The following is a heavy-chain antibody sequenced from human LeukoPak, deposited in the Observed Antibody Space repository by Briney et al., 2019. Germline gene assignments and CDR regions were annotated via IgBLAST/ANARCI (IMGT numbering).Heavy chain of an antibody. CDR2: ISTYNGNT. J-gene: IGHJ4*02. D-gene: IGHD5-18*01. CDR1: GYTFTSYG. V-gene: IGHV1-18*01. CDR3: ARGSSYGFSMGY. Sequence: ASVKVSCKASGYTFTSYGISWVRQAPGQGLEWTGWISTYNGNTNYAQKLQGRVAMITDTSTTTAYMELRSLRSDDTAVYYCARGSSYGFSMGYWGQGTLVTVSS.